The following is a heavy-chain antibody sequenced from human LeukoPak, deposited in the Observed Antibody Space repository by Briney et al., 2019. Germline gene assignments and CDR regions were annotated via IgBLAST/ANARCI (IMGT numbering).Heavy chain of an antibody. CDR2: ISYDGSNK. J-gene: IGHJ4*02. V-gene: IGHV3-30-3*01. CDR3: ARERDILTGPFDY. CDR1: GFTFSSYA. Sequence: GRSLRLSCAASGFTFSSYAMHWVRQAPGKGLEWVAVISYDGSNKYYADSVKGRFTISRDNSKNTLYLQMNSLRAEDTAVYYCARERDILTGPFDYWGQGTLVTVSS. D-gene: IGHD3-9*01.